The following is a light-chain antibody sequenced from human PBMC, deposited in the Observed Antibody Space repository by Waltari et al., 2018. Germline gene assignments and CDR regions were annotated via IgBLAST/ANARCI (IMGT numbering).Light chain of an antibody. J-gene: IGLJ1*01. CDR1: SPNIGAGYG. Sequence: QSVLAQPPSLSGDPGQRVTSSCTGTSPNIGAGYGVGMNQQFPGTAPKLLIYDKTNRPSGVPARFSGSKSGTSASLAITGLQAEDEADYYCQSYDSSLRGFYVFGTGTKVTV. V-gene: IGLV1-40*01. CDR3: QSYDSSLRGFYV. CDR2: DKT.